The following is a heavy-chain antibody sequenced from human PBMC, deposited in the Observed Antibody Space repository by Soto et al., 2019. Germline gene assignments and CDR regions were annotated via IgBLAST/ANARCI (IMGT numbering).Heavy chain of an antibody. D-gene: IGHD6-19*01. Sequence: GGSLILSYAASGFTCSIYAMSWVRKAPGQGLEWVSAISGGSDSTSYADSVKGRFTISRDNSRNTLYLQMNSLKADDTAVYYYARVLNGGWYAIGFFQYWARAPWSPSPQ. V-gene: IGHV3-23*01. CDR2: ISGGSDST. J-gene: IGHJ1*01. CDR3: ARVLNGGWYAIGFFQY. CDR1: GFTCSIYA.